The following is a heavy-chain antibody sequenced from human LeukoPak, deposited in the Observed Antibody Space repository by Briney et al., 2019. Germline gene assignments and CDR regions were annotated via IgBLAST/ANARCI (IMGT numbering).Heavy chain of an antibody. CDR3: AKDISRGSSSY. V-gene: IGHV3-23*01. J-gene: IGHJ4*02. CDR2: ISGSGGST. CDR1: GFTFSSYA. Sequence: GGSLRLSCAASGFTFSSYAMIWVRQAPGKGLEWVSGISGSGGSTYYADSVKGRFTISRDNSKNTLYLQMNSLRAEDTAVYYCAKDISRGSSSYWGQGTLVTVSS. D-gene: IGHD6-6*01.